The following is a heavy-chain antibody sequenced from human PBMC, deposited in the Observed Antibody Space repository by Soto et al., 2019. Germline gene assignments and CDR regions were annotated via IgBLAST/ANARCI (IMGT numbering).Heavy chain of an antibody. V-gene: IGHV1-18*01. CDR2: ISAYNGNT. Sequence: ASVKVSCKAPGYTFTSYGISWVRQAPGQGLEWMGWISAYNGNTNYAQKLQGRVTMTTDTSTSTAYMELRSLRSDDTAVYYCAREVGASIRYTMGDYWGQGTLVTVSS. J-gene: IGHJ4*02. CDR1: GYTFTSYG. CDR3: AREVGASIRYTMGDY. D-gene: IGHD1-26*01.